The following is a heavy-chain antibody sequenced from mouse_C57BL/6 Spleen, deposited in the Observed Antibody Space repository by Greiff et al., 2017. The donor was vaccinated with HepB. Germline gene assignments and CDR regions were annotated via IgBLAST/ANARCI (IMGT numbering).Heavy chain of an antibody. J-gene: IGHJ1*03. V-gene: IGHV2-2*01. D-gene: IGHD1-1*01. CDR3: ARNSYYYGSWYFDV. Sequence: VQVVESGPGLVQPSQSLSITCTVSGFSLTSYGVHWVRQSPGKGLEWLGVIWSGGSTDYNAAFISRLSISKDNSKSQVFFKMNSLQADDTAIYYCARNSYYYGSWYFDVWGTGTTVTVSS. CDR1: GFSLTSYG. CDR2: IWSGGST.